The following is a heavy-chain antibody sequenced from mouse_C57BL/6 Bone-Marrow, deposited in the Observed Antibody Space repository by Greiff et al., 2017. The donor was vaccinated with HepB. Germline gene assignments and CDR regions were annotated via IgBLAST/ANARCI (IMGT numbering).Heavy chain of an antibody. D-gene: IGHD1-1*01. J-gene: IGHJ2*01. CDR3: AREDYYGSSPDY. CDR2: INSDGGST. Sequence: EVQRVESGGGLVQPGESLKLSCESNEYEFPSHDMSWVRKTPEKRLELVAAINSDGGSTYYPDTMERRFIISRDKTKKTLYMQMSSLRSEDTALYYCAREDYYGSSPDYWGQGTTLTVSS. V-gene: IGHV5-2*01. CDR1: EYEFPSHD.